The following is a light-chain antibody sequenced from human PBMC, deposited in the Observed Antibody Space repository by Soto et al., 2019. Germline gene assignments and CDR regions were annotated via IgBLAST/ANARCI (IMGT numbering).Light chain of an antibody. CDR2: AAS. CDR1: QSISTY. J-gene: IGKJ1*01. V-gene: IGKV1-39*01. Sequence: DIQMTQSPSSLSASVGDRVTITCRASQSISTYLNWYQQKPGKAPKVLIFAASILQSGVPSRFSGSGSGTDFTLTVTSLQPEDFATYYCQQSYSSPWTFGQGTRVEIK. CDR3: QQSYSSPWT.